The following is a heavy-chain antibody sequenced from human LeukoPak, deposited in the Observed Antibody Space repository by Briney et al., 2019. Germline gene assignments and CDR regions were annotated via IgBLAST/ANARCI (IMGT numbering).Heavy chain of an antibody. CDR3: TRDRGTYNWFDP. CDR2: IDKKDNLYAT. Sequence: PGGSLRLSCAASGXTFSGSAVHWVRQSSGKGLEWVGHIDKKDNLYATAYAESVKGRFTISRDDSKDTAFLHMDSLKTEDTALYYCTRDRGTYNWFDPWGQGTLVTVSS. V-gene: IGHV3-73*01. D-gene: IGHD2-15*01. J-gene: IGHJ5*02. CDR1: GXTFSGSA.